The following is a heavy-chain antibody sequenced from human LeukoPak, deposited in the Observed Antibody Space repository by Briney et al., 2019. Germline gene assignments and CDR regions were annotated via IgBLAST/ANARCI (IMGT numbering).Heavy chain of an antibody. CDR1: GYTFTSYG. D-gene: IGHD5-24*01. CDR3: ARDFRDGYNAAFDY. J-gene: IGHJ4*02. V-gene: IGHV1-18*01. CDR2: ISAYNGNT. Sequence: ASVKVSCKAPGYTFTSYGISWVRQAPGQGLEWMGWISAYNGNTNYAQKLQGRVTMTTDTSTSTAYMELRSLRSDDTAVYYCARDFRDGYNAAFDYWGQGTLVTVSS.